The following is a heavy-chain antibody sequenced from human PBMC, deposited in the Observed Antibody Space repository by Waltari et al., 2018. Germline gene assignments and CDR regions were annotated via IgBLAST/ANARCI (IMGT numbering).Heavy chain of an antibody. CDR3: AREPSDYDFWSGYRGEIDY. V-gene: IGHV1-2*02. CDR2: INPNSGGT. CDR1: GYTFTGYY. Sequence: QVQLVQSGAEVKKPGASVKVSCKASGYTFTGYYMHWVRQAPDQGLEWMGWINPNSGGTNYAQKFQGRVTMTRDTSISTAYMELSRLRSDDTAVYYCAREPSDYDFWSGYRGEIDYWGQGTLVTVSS. D-gene: IGHD3-3*01. J-gene: IGHJ4*02.